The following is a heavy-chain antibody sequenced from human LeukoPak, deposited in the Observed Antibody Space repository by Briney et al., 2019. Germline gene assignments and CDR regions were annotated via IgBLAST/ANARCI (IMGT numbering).Heavy chain of an antibody. CDR3: AKDGWFGESDAFDI. V-gene: IGHV3-23*01. D-gene: IGHD3-10*01. J-gene: IGHJ3*02. Sequence: GGSLRLSCAASGFTFDDYAMHWVRQAPGKGLEWVSAISGSGGSTYYADSVKGRFTISRDNSKNTLYLQTNSLRAEDTAVYYCAKDGWFGESDAFDIWGQGTMVTVSS. CDR1: GFTFDDYA. CDR2: ISGSGGST.